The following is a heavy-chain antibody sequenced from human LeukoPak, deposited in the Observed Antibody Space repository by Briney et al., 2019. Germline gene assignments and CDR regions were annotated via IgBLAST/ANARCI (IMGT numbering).Heavy chain of an antibody. CDR1: GYTFTGYY. CDR2: INPNSGGT. Sequence: ASVKVSCKASGYTFTGYYMHWVRQAPGQGLEWMGRINPNSGGTNYAQKFQGRVTMTRDTSISTAYMELSRLRSDDTAVYYCASNTVPDWYYYYMDVWGKGTTVTVSS. D-gene: IGHD3-9*01. V-gene: IGHV1-2*06. J-gene: IGHJ6*03. CDR3: ASNTVPDWYYYYMDV.